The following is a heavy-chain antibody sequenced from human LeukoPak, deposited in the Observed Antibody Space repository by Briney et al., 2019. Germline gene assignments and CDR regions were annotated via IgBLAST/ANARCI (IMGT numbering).Heavy chain of an antibody. V-gene: IGHV3-48*03. D-gene: IGHD3-22*01. CDR3: ASLFDYYDSSGYSFDY. CDR2: ISSSGSTI. Sequence: GGSLRLSCAASGFTFSSYEMNWVRQAPGKGLEWVSYISSSGSTIYYADSVKGRFTISRDNAKKSLYLQMNGLRAEDTAVYYCASLFDYYDSSGYSFDYWGQGTLVTVSS. CDR1: GFTFSSYE. J-gene: IGHJ4*02.